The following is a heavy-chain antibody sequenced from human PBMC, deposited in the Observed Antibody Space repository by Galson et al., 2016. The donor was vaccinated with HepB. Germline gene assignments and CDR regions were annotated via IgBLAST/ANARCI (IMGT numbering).Heavy chain of an antibody. V-gene: IGHV4-34*01. Sequence: VTLSLTCSVYGGSLSNNFWSWLRQPPGKGLAWIGEIHHTGDTNHNSSLKSRVTMSVDTSKNQFSLKLNSVTAADTAVYYCARGKRPRQWLITKWFDPWGQGTPVTVSA. CDR1: GGSLSNNF. CDR2: IHHTGDT. D-gene: IGHD6-19*01. J-gene: IGHJ5*02. CDR3: ARGKRPRQWLITKWFDP.